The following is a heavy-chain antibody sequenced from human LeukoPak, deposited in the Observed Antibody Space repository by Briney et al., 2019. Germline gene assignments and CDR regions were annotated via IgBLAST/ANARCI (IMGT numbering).Heavy chain of an antibody. V-gene: IGHV4-38-2*02. D-gene: IGHD2-2*02. CDR3: ARSRLDCSSTSCYTYYYYYMDV. CDR1: SYSISSGYY. J-gene: IGHJ6*03. Sequence: SETLSLTCTVSSYSISSGYYWGWIRQPPGKGLEWIGSIYHSGSTYYNPSLKSRVTISVDTSKNQFSLKLSSVTAADTAVYYCARSRLDCSSTSCYTYYYYYMDVWGKGTTVTVSS. CDR2: IYHSGST.